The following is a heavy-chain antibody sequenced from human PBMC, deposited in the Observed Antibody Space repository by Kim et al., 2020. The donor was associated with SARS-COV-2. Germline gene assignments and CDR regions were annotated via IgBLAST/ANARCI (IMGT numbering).Heavy chain of an antibody. CDR1: GGSISSYY. J-gene: IGHJ5*02. CDR2: ISNSGST. Sequence: SETLSLTCTVSGGSISSYYWSWIRQPPGKGLEWIGYISNSGSTNYNPSLKSRVTISVDTSKNQFSLKLSSVTAADTAVYYCARQGVRASGENWFDPWGQGTLVTVSS. V-gene: IGHV4-59*01. D-gene: IGHD3-10*01. CDR3: ARQGVRASGENWFDP.